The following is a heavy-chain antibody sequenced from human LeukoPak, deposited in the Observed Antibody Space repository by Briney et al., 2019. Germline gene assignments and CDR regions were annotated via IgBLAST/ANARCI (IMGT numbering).Heavy chain of an antibody. V-gene: IGHV1-18*01. J-gene: IGHJ5*02. CDR2: ISAYNGNT. CDR3: ARRDSSGYYSDWWLDP. D-gene: IGHD3-22*01. Sequence: ASVKVSCKASGYTFTSYGISWVRQAPGQGLEWMGWISAYNGNTNYAQKLQGRVTMTTDTSTSTAYMELRSLRSDDTAVYYCARRDSSGYYSDWWLDPWGQGTLVTVSS. CDR1: GYTFTSYG.